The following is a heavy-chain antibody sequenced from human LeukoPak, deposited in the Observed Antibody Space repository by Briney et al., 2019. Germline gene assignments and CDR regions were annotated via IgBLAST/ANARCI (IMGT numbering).Heavy chain of an antibody. CDR1: GYSFSTYW. Sequence: GESLKISCKGSGYSFSTYWIGWVRQMPGKGLEWMGIIYPGDSDTRYSPSFQGQVTISADKSISTAYLQRSSLKASDIAMYYCARPMIRGAIGAFDIWGQGTVVTVSS. J-gene: IGHJ3*02. CDR3: ARPMIRGAIGAFDI. CDR2: IYPGDSDT. D-gene: IGHD3-10*01. V-gene: IGHV5-51*01.